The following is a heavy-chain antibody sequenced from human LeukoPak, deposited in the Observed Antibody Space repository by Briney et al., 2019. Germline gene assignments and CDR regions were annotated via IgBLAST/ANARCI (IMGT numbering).Heavy chain of an antibody. D-gene: IGHD6-6*01. CDR1: GFTFSWYW. J-gene: IGHJ4*02. Sequence: GGSLRLPCAASGFTFSWYWMDWVRQAPGKGLVWVSRINSDGTSTTYADSVKGRFTISRDNAKSTLYLQMSSLRAEDTAVYYCARDLRSSSPRFDYWGQGTLVTVSS. V-gene: IGHV3-74*01. CDR3: ARDLRSSSPRFDY. CDR2: INSDGTST.